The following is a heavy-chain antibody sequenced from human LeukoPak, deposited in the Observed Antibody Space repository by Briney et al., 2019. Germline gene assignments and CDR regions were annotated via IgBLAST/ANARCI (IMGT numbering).Heavy chain of an antibody. J-gene: IGHJ6*02. D-gene: IGHD3-22*01. V-gene: IGHV3-48*03. Sequence: PGGSLRLSCAATGFTFSSYEMNWVRQAPGKGLEWVSYISSSGSTIYYADSVKGRFTISRDNAKNSLYLQMNSLRAEDTAVYYCARDLRDGYDRSGNYYYYYGMDVWGQGTTVTVSS. CDR3: ARDLRDGYDRSGNYYYYYGMDV. CDR2: ISSSGSTI. CDR1: GFTFSSYE.